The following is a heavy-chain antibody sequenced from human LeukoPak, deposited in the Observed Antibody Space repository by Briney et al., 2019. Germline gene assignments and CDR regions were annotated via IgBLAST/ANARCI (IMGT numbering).Heavy chain of an antibody. J-gene: IGHJ6*02. Sequence: GGSLRLSCAASGFTFSSYAMSWVRQAPGKGLEWVSAISGSGGSTYYADSVKGRFTISRDNSKNTLYLQMNSLRAEDTAVYYCATDLRVSAHYYYYYGMDVWGQGTTVTVSS. CDR2: ISGSGGST. D-gene: IGHD3-3*01. CDR1: GFTFSSYA. CDR3: ATDLRVSAHYYYYYGMDV. V-gene: IGHV3-23*01.